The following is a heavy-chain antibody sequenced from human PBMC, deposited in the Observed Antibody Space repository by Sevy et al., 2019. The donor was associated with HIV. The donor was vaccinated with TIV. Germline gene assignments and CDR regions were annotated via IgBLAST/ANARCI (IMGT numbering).Heavy chain of an antibody. D-gene: IGHD3-22*01. CDR1: GGSISDYY. Sequence: SETLSLTCIVSGGSISDYYWSWIRQPPGKGPEWIGYIYYSGSTKYNPSLQSRVIISVDTSKNQFSLKLNSVTVADTAVYYCARVNYDSSGYYPTDYGMDVWGQGTTVTVSS. CDR3: ARVNYDSSGYYPTDYGMDV. J-gene: IGHJ6*02. CDR2: IYYSGST. V-gene: IGHV4-59*01.